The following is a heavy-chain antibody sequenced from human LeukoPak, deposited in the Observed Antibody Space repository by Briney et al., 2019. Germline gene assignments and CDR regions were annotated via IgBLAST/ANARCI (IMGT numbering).Heavy chain of an antibody. D-gene: IGHD3-22*01. Sequence: GGSLRLSCAASGFTFSSYSMNWVRQAPGKGLEWVSYISSSSSTIYYADSVKGRFTISRDNAKNSLYLQMNSLRAEDTAVYYCARDGATYYYDSSGYPYFDYWGQGTLVTVSS. V-gene: IGHV3-48*04. CDR2: ISSSSSTI. CDR1: GFTFSSYS. J-gene: IGHJ4*02. CDR3: ARDGATYYYDSSGYPYFDY.